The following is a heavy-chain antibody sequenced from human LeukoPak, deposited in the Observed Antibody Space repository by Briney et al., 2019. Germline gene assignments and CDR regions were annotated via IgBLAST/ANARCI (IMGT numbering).Heavy chain of an antibody. CDR2: ISVYNGNT. V-gene: IGHV1-18*01. CDR3: ASPYCSGGTCYAHDAFDI. D-gene: IGHD2-15*01. J-gene: IGHJ3*02. CDR1: GYTFTSHG. Sequence: ASVKVSCKASGYTFTSHGISWVRQAPGQGLEWMGWISVYNGNTNYAQKLQGRVTMTADTSTSTAYMELRSLRSDDTAVYYCASPYCSGGTCYAHDAFDIWGQGTMVTVSS.